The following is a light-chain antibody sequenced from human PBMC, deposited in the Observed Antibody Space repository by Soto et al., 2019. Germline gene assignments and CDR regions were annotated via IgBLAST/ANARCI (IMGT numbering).Light chain of an antibody. J-gene: IGKJ1*01. V-gene: IGKV3-20*01. Sequence: EIVLTQSPGTLSLSPGERATLSCRASQIVSSTYLAWYQQKPGQAPRLLIYGASSRATGIPDRFSGSGSGTDFTLTISRLEPEDVAVYYCQQYTTSPPSWTFGQGTKVE. CDR2: GAS. CDR1: QIVSSTY. CDR3: QQYTTSPPSWT.